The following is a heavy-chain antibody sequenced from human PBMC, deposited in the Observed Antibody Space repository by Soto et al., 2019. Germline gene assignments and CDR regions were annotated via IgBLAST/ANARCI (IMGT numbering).Heavy chain of an antibody. CDR2: IYHNGIT. CDR3: ATVPPRIVVVLAEFPT. CDR1: GTSISSSYW. Sequence: QVQLKQSGPGLVRPSGTLSLTCRVSGTSISSSYWWAWVRQSPGKGLEWIGEIYHNGITKYNPSLKSRVSMSIDKSNNQFSLKLTLVTAADTAVYYCATVPPRIVVVLAEFPTWGQGTLVTVSS. J-gene: IGHJ4*02. V-gene: IGHV4-4*02. D-gene: IGHD2-21*01.